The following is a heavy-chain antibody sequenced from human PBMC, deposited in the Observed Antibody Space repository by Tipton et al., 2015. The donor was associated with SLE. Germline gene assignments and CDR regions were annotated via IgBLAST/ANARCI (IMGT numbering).Heavy chain of an antibody. V-gene: IGHV4-39*07. CDR2: THYSGNT. CDR1: GGSINSRTLY. J-gene: IGHJ6*04. D-gene: IGHD6-13*01. CDR3: ARVSLYTSSWKAPNWFDP. Sequence: LRLSCTVSGGSINSRTLYWGWIRQPPGKGLEWIGNTHYSGNTYYTPSLKSRITISVDTSKNQFSLKLSSVTAADTAVYFCARVSLYTSSWKAPNWFDPWGTGTTVTVSS.